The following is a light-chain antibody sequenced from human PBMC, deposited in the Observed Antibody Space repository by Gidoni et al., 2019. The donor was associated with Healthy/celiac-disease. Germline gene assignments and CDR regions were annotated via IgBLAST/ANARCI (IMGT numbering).Light chain of an antibody. CDR1: QGISSW. J-gene: IGKJ4*01. CDR3: QQANSSPLT. Sequence: DIQMTQSTSSVSASVGDRVTITCPARQGISSWLAWYQQKPGKAPKLPIYAASSLQSVVPARFSGMGSGTDFTLPISSLQPEDFATYYCQQANSSPLTFGCGTKVES. CDR2: AAS. V-gene: IGKV1-12*01.